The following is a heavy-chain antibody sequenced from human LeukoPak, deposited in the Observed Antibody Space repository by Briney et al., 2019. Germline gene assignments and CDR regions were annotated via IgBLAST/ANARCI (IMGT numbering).Heavy chain of an antibody. Sequence: SSETLSLTCTVSGGSINSYYWSWIRHPPGKGLGWGGYIYSSGSTNYNPSLKSRVTISVDTSKNQFSLKLSSVTAADTAVYYCARDRLEQPASHYYYYYMDVWGKGTTVTVSS. CDR3: ARDRLEQPASHYYYYYMDV. CDR2: IYSSGST. V-gene: IGHV4-59*01. J-gene: IGHJ6*03. D-gene: IGHD6-13*01. CDR1: GGSINSYY.